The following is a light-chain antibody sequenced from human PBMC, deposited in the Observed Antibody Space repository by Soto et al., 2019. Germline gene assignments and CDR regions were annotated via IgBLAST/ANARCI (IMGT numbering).Light chain of an antibody. CDR2: TGS. CDR1: QGISNW. J-gene: IGKJ4*01. V-gene: IGKV1-12*01. Sequence: DLQMTQSPSSVSASVGDRVSITCRASQGISNWLAWYQQKPGRAPKLLIYTGSSLQSGVPSRFSGTGSGTDFTLTISSLHPEDVATYYCQQANSFPLTFGGGTKVEIK. CDR3: QQANSFPLT.